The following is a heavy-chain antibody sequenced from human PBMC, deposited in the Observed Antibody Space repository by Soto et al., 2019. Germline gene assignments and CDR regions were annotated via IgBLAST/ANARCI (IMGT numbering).Heavy chain of an antibody. CDR1: GFTFSSYG. CDR2: ISGSGGRT. D-gene: IGHD1-26*01. J-gene: IGHJ4*02. V-gene: IGHV3-23*01. Sequence: PGGSLRLSCAASGFTFSSYGMSWVRQAPGKGLEWVSAISGSGGRTYYADSVKGRFTISRDNSKNTLYLQMNSLRAEDTAVYYCARRGSGSYYDYWGQGTLVTVSS. CDR3: ARRGSGSYYDY.